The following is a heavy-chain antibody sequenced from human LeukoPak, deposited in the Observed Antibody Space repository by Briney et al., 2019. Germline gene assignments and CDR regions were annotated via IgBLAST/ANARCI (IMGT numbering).Heavy chain of an antibody. Sequence: KPSETLSLTCTVSGGSISTYYWNWIRQPPGKGLEWIGYIYHSGSTNYNPSLQSRVTISVDTSKNQFSLNLNSVTAADTAVYYCARGEAARLHFQNWGQGTLVTVSS. D-gene: IGHD6-6*01. CDR2: IYHSGST. J-gene: IGHJ1*01. CDR3: ARGEAARLHFQN. CDR1: GGSISTYY. V-gene: IGHV4-59*01.